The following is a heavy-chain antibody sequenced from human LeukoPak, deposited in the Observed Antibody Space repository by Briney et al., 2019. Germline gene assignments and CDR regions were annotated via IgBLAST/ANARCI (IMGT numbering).Heavy chain of an antibody. J-gene: IGHJ4*02. CDR3: ANVRYKYGKDY. CDR1: GFTFSSYA. V-gene: IGHV3-23*01. Sequence: GGSLRLSCAASGFTFSSYAMSWVRQAPGKGLEWVSGINGNADSTYYADSVKGRFTISRDNSKNTLYPQMNSLRAEDTAVYYCANVRYKYGKDYWGQGTLVTVSS. CDR2: INGNADST. D-gene: IGHD2/OR15-2a*01.